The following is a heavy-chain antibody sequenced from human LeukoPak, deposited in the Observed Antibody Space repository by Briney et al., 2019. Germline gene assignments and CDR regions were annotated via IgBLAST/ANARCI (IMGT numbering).Heavy chain of an antibody. CDR3: ASGFWSGYPYGMDV. V-gene: IGHV4-59*01. D-gene: IGHD3-3*01. CDR2: IYCSGST. Sequence: PSETLSLTCTVSGGSISSYYWSWIRQPPGKGLEWIGYIYCSGSTNYNPSLKSRVTISVDTSKNQFSLKLSSVTAADTAVYYCASGFWSGYPYGMDVWGQGTTVTVSS. J-gene: IGHJ6*02. CDR1: GGSISSYY.